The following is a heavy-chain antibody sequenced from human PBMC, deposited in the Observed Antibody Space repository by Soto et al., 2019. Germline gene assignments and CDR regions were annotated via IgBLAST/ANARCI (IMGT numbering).Heavy chain of an antibody. CDR1: GFTFSSYW. CDR2: IDSDGSRT. D-gene: IGHD2-2*01. V-gene: IGHV3-74*01. Sequence: GGSLRLSCAACGFTFSSYWMHSVRQVPGKGMEWVSEIDSDGSRTDYADYVKVRTTTSRDKAKNSLYLQMNGLRAEGRAVDYCTSLSAPGDYWGQGTMVTVSS. J-gene: IGHJ4*02. CDR3: TSLSAPGDY.